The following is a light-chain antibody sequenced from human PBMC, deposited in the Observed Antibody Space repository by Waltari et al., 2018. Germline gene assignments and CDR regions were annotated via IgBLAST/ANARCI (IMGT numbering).Light chain of an antibody. CDR3: SAYTSRGTLK. Sequence: QSALTQPASVSGSPGQSITISCTGPSDDIGASSYVTWYHQRPGKVPKLIIYDLTERPSGVSNRFSGSKSGSTASLTVSGLQAEDEGLFYCSAYTSRGTLKFGGGTRVTVL. V-gene: IGLV2-14*03. CDR1: SDDIGASSY. J-gene: IGLJ2*01. CDR2: DLT.